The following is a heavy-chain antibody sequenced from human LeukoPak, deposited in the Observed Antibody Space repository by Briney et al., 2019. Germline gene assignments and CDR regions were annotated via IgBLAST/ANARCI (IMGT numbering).Heavy chain of an antibody. CDR1: GYTFTSYG. V-gene: IGHV1-18*01. J-gene: IGHJ4*02. CDR2: ISAYNGNT. D-gene: IGHD1-14*01. Sequence: ASVKVSCKASGYTFTSYGISWVRQAPAQRLEWMGWISAYNGNTNYAQKLQGRVTMTTDTSTSTAYMELRSLRSDDTAVYYCARDTGWSQPGLYYFDYWGQGTLVTVSS. CDR3: ARDTGWSQPGLYYFDY.